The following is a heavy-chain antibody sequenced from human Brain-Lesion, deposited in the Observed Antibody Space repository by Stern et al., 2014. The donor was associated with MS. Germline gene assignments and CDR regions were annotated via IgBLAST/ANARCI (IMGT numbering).Heavy chain of an antibody. J-gene: IGHJ5*02. CDR2: IIPIFGSP. D-gene: IGHD5-18*01. Sequence: VHLVESGPEVKKPGSSVEVSCKASGGTFGTYPITWLRHPPGHGLECVGRIIPIFGSPNYAQKFQGRVTITADRSTTTVYMKLSSLKSDDAAVYYCAKDGPALVTNWFDPWGRGTLVTVSS. V-gene: IGHV1-69*06. CDR1: GGTFGTYP. CDR3: AKDGPALVTNWFDP.